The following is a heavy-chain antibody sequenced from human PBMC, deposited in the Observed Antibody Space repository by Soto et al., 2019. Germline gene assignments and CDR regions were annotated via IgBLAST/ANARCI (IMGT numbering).Heavy chain of an antibody. J-gene: IGHJ4*02. D-gene: IGHD3-10*01. CDR2: ISGSGGST. CDR3: AKLSGGSGSYLYYFDY. Sequence: GESLKISCAASGFTFSSYAMSWVRQAPGKGLEWVSAISGSGGSTYYADSVKGRFTISRDNSKNTLYLQMNSLRAEDTAVYYCAKLSGGSGSYLYYFDYWGQGTLVTVSS. CDR1: GFTFSSYA. V-gene: IGHV3-23*01.